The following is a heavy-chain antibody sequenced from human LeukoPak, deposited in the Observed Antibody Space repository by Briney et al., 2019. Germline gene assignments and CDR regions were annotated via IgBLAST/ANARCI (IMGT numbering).Heavy chain of an antibody. Sequence: PSETLSLTCTVSGGSISSGSYYWSWLRQPAGKGLEWIGRIYTSGSTNYNPSLKSRVTMSVDTSKNQFSLKLSSVTAADTAVYYCARGSEWLFGPSFVYFDYWGQGTLVTVSS. CDR2: IYTSGST. D-gene: IGHD3-3*01. J-gene: IGHJ4*02. CDR1: GGSISSGSYY. V-gene: IGHV4-61*02. CDR3: ARGSEWLFGPSFVYFDY.